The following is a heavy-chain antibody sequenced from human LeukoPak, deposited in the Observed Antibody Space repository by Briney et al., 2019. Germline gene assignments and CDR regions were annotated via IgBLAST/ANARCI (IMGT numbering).Heavy chain of an antibody. Sequence: SDTLSLICTVSGGPIRIYYGRWIRQPGGKPLEWIGRMNTGGSMNYNPSLKRPVTMSVETAKNQIFLKLNSVTAADTAVYSCARDLGFGVVALGYWGQGTQVTVSS. D-gene: IGHD2-15*01. CDR1: GGPIRIYY. V-gene: IGHV4-4*07. CDR3: ARDLGFGVVALGY. CDR2: MNTGGSM. J-gene: IGHJ4*02.